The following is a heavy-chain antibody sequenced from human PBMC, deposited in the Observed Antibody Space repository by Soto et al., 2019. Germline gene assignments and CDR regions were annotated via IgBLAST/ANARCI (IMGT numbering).Heavy chain of an antibody. CDR1: GYTFTSYA. V-gene: IGHV1-3*01. J-gene: IGHJ5*02. CDR2: INAGNGNT. CDR3: ARDAEVVVVAATPFISWFGP. D-gene: IGHD2-15*01. Sequence: QVQLVQSGAEVKKPGASVKVSCKASGYTFTSYAMHWVRQAPGQRLEWMGWINAGNGNTKYSQKFQGRVTITRDTSASTAYMELRSLRSEDTAVYYWARDAEVVVVAATPFISWFGPWGQGTLVTVSS.